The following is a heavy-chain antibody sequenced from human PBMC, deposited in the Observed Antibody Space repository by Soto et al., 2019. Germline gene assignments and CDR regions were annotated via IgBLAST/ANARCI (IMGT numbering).Heavy chain of an antibody. CDR2: IYLGGSI. CDR1: GGSISSGY. V-gene: IGHV4-59*01. Sequence: PSETLSLTCSVSGGSISSGYWTWIRHPPGKRLEWIGYIYLGGSINYNPSLKSRVIISVDTAKNQFSLSLSSVTAADTAVYYCTGAYYDIDGYILVPWGQGTSVTVS. CDR3: TGAYYDIDGYILVP. J-gene: IGHJ5*02. D-gene: IGHD3-22*01.